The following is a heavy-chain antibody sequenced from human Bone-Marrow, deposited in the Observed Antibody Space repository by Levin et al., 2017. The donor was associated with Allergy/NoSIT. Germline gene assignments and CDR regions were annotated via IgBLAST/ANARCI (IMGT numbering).Heavy chain of an antibody. Sequence: ASVKVSCKASGYTFAGYYIHWMRQAPGQGLEWMGRIDPNTGDTHYAQRFQGRITLTRDTSINTAFMALSGLTSDDTAVYYCARVVAAAHNWLDPWGRGTLVIVSS. J-gene: IGHJ5*02. D-gene: IGHD2-15*01. CDR1: GYTFAGYY. V-gene: IGHV1-2*06. CDR3: ARVVAAAHNWLDP. CDR2: IDPNTGDT.